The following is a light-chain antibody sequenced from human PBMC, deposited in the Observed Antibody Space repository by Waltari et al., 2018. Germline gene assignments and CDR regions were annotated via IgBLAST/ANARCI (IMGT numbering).Light chain of an antibody. Sequence: QPVLTQPSSASASLGSSVKLTCHLSSGYSSPILAWHQQKPGTAPRSLMPFDGSRHYNKASGVPDRCSGSSSGADRYLPISNIRSEDEADYCWETGEYSIRVFGGGTKLTVL. J-gene: IGLJ3*02. CDR1: SGYSSPI. CDR2: FDGSRHY. CDR3: ETGEYSIRV. V-gene: IGLV4-60*03.